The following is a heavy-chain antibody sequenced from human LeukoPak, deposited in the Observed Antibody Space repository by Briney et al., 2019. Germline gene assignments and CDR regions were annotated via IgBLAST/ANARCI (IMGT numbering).Heavy chain of an antibody. Sequence: GGSLRLSCAASGFTLSDHYMDWVRQAPGKGLEWVGLARNKANSYTTDYAASVKGRFTISREDSKNSLYLQMNSLKAEDTAVYYCGTMDCSSGSCAGQLVDAWGQGTLVTVSS. CDR1: GFTLSDHY. J-gene: IGHJ5*02. V-gene: IGHV3-72*01. CDR3: GTMDCSSGSCAGQLVDA. CDR2: ARNKANSYTT. D-gene: IGHD3-10*01.